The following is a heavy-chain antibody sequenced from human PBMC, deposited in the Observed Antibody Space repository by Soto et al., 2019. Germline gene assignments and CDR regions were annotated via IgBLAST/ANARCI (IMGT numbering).Heavy chain of an antibody. CDR1: GGSISNYNW. J-gene: IGHJ4*02. CDR3: ARGGGLDEFFDY. CDR2: IYLSGSA. Sequence: QVQLQESGPGLVKDSGTLSLTCAVSGGSISNYNWWTWVRQTAGKRLEWIGEIYLSGSANYNPSLKSRVTISLDKSKNLFSLNVNSVTAADTAVYYCARGGGLDEFFDYWGQGILVTVSS. D-gene: IGHD3-10*01. V-gene: IGHV4-4*02.